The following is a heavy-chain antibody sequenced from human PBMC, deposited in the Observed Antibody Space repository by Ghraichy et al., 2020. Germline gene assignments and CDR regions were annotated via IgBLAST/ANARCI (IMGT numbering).Heavy chain of an antibody. Sequence: GSLRLSCAASGFTFSSYWMTWVRQAPGKGLEWVANIKQDGSERYCVDSVKGRFTISRDNTRNSLYLQMNSLRAEDTAVYYCARDVRYFDYWGQGTLVTVSS. V-gene: IGHV3-7*03. CDR1: GFTFSSYW. CDR3: ARDVRYFDY. J-gene: IGHJ4*02. CDR2: IKQDGSER.